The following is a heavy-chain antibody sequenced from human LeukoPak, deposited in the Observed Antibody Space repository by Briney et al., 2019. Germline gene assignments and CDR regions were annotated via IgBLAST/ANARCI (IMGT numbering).Heavy chain of an antibody. D-gene: IGHD5-18*01. Sequence: SETLSLTCTVSGGSISSSSYYWGWIRQPPGKGLEWIGSIYYSGSTYYNPSLKSRVTVSVDTSKNQFSLKLSSVTAADTAVYYCARLPTTLHSYGEIDYWGQGTLVTVSS. V-gene: IGHV4-39*01. CDR3: ARLPTTLHSYGEIDY. CDR2: IYYSGST. J-gene: IGHJ4*02. CDR1: GGSISSSSYY.